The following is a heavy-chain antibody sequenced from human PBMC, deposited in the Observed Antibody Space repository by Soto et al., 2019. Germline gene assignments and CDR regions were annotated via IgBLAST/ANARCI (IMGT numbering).Heavy chain of an antibody. V-gene: IGHV3-30*18. D-gene: IGHD6-19*01. J-gene: IGHJ4*01. CDR3: AKEIAVAGDLDY. Sequence: LRLSCVASGFRFSSYGIHWVRQAPGKGLEWVGVISSDGKTTYYADSVKGRFTISRDNSRNTLYLQMDSLRPEDTAVYYCAKEIAVAGDLDYWGHGTLVTVSS. CDR1: GFRFSSYG. CDR2: ISSDGKTT.